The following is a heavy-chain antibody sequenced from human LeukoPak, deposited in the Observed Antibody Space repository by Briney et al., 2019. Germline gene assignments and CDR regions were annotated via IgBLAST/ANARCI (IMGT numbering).Heavy chain of an antibody. Sequence: ASVKVSCKASGYTFTGYYMHWVRQAPGQGLEWLGWISPNSGGTNYAQKFQGRVTMTRDTSISTAYMELSRLRSDDTAVYYCARDVNLWFGELTPDYWGQGTLFTVSS. V-gene: IGHV1-2*02. J-gene: IGHJ4*02. D-gene: IGHD3-10*01. CDR3: ARDVNLWFGELTPDY. CDR1: GYTFTGYY. CDR2: ISPNSGGT.